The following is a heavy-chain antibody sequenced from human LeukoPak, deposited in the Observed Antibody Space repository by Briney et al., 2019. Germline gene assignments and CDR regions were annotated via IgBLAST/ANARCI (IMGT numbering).Heavy chain of an antibody. Sequence: RGSLRLSCAASGFTFSSYAMHWIRQAPGKGLEWVAVISYDGTDKYYADSVKGRFTISRDNSKNTLYLQMNSLRAEDTAVYYCASDYGGKCCYYFDYWGQGTLVTVSS. V-gene: IGHV3-30-3*01. CDR3: ASDYGGKCCYYFDY. D-gene: IGHD4-23*01. CDR1: GFTFSSYA. CDR2: ISYDGTDK. J-gene: IGHJ4*02.